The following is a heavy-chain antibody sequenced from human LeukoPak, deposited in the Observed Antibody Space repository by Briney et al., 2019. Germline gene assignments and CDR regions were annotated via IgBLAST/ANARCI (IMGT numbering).Heavy chain of an antibody. CDR1: GGSIGSYF. D-gene: IGHD2-21*02. J-gene: IGHJ4*02. Sequence: SETLSLTCTVSGGSIGSYFWSWIRQPPGKGLEWIGYMSYSGSASYSPSLKSRVTISVDTSKNQFSLKLSSVTAADTAVYYCARTYCGGDCYSGYFDYWGQGTLVTVSS. V-gene: IGHV4-59*01. CDR3: ARTYCGGDCYSGYFDY. CDR2: MSYSGSA.